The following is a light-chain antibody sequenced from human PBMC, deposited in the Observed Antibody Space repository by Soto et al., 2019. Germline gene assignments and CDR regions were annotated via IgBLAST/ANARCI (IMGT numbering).Light chain of an antibody. J-gene: IGKJ5*01. Sequence: DIQMTQSPSSLSASVGDRVTITCRASQGIGTDLGWYQQKPGRAPKRLIYSTSSLQSGVPARFNGSGSGTEFTLTISSLQSEDFAVYYCQLYNNWPPTFGQGTRLEIK. CDR1: QGIGTD. V-gene: IGKV1-17*01. CDR2: STS. CDR3: QLYNNWPPT.